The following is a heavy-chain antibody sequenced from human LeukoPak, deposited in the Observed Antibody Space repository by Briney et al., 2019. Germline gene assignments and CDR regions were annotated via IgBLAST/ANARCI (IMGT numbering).Heavy chain of an antibody. V-gene: IGHV4-61*01. CDR2: ISYSGTT. D-gene: IGHD5-24*01. Sequence: PSQTLSLTCTVSGGSISSGSYYWSWVRQSPGKGLEWIGYISYSGTTDYNPSLKSRVTISGDTSKSQFSLKLSSVTAADAAVYYCARHDAYSRAFDIWGQGAMVTVSS. J-gene: IGHJ3*02. CDR1: GGSISSGSYY. CDR3: ARHDAYSRAFDI.